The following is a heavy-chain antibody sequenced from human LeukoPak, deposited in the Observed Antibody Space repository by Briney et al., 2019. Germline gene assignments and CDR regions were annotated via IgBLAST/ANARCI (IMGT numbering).Heavy chain of an antibody. CDR2: IWYDGSNK. D-gene: IGHD3-22*01. V-gene: IGHV3-33*01. CDR1: GFTCSSYG. Sequence: GGSLRLSCAVSGFTCSSYGMRWVRQAPGKELEWVAVIWYDGSNKYYADSVKGRFTISRDNSKNTLYLQMNSLRAEDTAVYYCARDNFYDSSGYYWSRYFDYWGQGTLVTVSS. J-gene: IGHJ4*02. CDR3: ARDNFYDSSGYYWSRYFDY.